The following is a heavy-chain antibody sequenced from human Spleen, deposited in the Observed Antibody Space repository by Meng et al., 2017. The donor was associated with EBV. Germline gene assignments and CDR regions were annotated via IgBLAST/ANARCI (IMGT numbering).Heavy chain of an antibody. CDR1: VDSISSFYY. V-gene: IGHV4-39*01. CDR3: ARPFPSWQSPRLDPFGA. D-gene: IGHD6-19*01. CDR2: VHYTGST. Sequence: HVRESGPGTVKPSEPLSLPCTVSVDSISSFYYWGWIRQPPGRGLEWIGSVHYTGSTYYSPSLKSRVTVSVDTSKNQFSLRLTSVTAADTAVYYCARPFPSWQSPRLDPFGAWGQGTLVTVPS. J-gene: IGHJ5*02.